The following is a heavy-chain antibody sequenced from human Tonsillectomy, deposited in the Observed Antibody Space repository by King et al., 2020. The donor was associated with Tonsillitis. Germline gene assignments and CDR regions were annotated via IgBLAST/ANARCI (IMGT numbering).Heavy chain of an antibody. V-gene: IGHV1-2*02. CDR1: GYTFTGYY. CDR2: INPNSGGT. CDR3: ARGGIRGLYGWFDP. D-gene: IGHD2-8*01. Sequence: HLVQSGAEVKKPGASVKVSCRASGYTFTGYYMHWVRQSPGQGLEWMGWINPNSGGTNYAQKFQGRVTMTRDKSISTAYMELSRRRSDDTAVYYCARGGIRGLYGWFDPWGQGTLVTVSS. J-gene: IGHJ5*02.